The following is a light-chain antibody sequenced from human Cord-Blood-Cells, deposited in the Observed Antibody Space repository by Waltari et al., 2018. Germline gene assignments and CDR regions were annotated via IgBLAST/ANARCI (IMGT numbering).Light chain of an antibody. CDR2: GAS. Sequence: EIVLTQSPGTLSLSPGERATLSCRASQSVSSSYLSWYQQKPGQAPRLLIYGASSRATGIPDRCSGSGSGTDFTLTISRLEPEDLAVYYCQQYGSSPQTFGGGTKVEIK. CDR1: QSVSSSY. V-gene: IGKV3-20*01. J-gene: IGKJ4*01. CDR3: QQYGSSPQT.